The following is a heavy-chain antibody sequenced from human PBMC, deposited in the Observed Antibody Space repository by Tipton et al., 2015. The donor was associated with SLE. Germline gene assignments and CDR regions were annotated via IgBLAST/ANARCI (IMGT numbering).Heavy chain of an antibody. V-gene: IGHV3-48*01. CDR3: SRAGAVRPHDY. Sequence: SLRLSCSASGFTLSAYNMNWVRPAPGKGLAWVSYISSRSTTIYYADSVRDRFTVSRETAKNSVYLQMNNLVAEDTAVYFCSRAGAVRPHDYWGRGTPSTVSA. CDR1: GFTLSAYN. CDR2: ISSRSTTI. D-gene: IGHD6-6*01. J-gene: IGHJ4*02.